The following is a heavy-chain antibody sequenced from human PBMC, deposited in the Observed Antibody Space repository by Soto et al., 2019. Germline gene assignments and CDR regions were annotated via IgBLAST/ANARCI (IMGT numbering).Heavy chain of an antibody. V-gene: IGHV1-2*02. J-gene: IGHJ4*02. CDR2: INPNSGGT. CDR3: ARDSVLEAYFDY. Sequence: ASVKVSCKASGYTFTGYYMHWVRQAPGQGLEWMGWINPNSGGTNYAQKFQGRVTMTGDKSMSTAYMELSSLRSEDTAVYYCARDSVLEAYFDYWGQGTLVTVSS. CDR1: GYTFTGYY. D-gene: IGHD2-8*02.